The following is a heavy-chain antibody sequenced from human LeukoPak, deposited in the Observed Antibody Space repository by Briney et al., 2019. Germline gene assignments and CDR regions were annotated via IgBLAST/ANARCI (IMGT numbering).Heavy chain of an antibody. J-gene: IGHJ4*02. CDR1: GFTFSSYS. CDR3: ARALGSTSCYNVY. Sequence: GGSLRLSCAASGFTFSSYSMNWVRQAPGKGLEWVSSISSSSSYIYYADSVKGRFTISRDNAKISLYLQMNSLRAEDTAVYYCARALGSTSCYNVYWGQGTLVTVSS. D-gene: IGHD2-2*02. CDR2: ISSSSSYI. V-gene: IGHV3-21*01.